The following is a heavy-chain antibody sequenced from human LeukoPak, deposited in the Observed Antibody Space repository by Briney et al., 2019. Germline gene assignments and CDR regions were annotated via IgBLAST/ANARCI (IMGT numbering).Heavy chain of an antibody. CDR2: MNPSSGNT. V-gene: IGHV1-8*01. D-gene: IGHD2-15*01. J-gene: IGHJ4*02. Sequence: GASVRVSCKASGYIFTSYDINWVRQATGQGLEWMGWMNPSSGNTGYAQKFLGRVTMTRNASISTAYMDLSSLTSEDTAVYYCARRLGYCSDGSCYSLNYWGQGTLVTVSS. CDR3: ARRLGYCSDGSCYSLNY. CDR1: GYIFTSYD.